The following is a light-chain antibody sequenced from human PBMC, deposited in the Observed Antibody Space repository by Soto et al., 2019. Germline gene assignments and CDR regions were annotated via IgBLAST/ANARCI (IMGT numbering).Light chain of an antibody. V-gene: IGKV1-12*01. Sequence: DIQMTQSPSSVSSSVGDRVTITCRASQAIDSWLAWYQQKPGEAPKLLIFTGSLLHSGVPPRFSGSGSGTGLTLTISSLQPEDFATYYCQQTLSFPPTFGQGTKVDIK. J-gene: IGKJ1*01. CDR1: QAIDSW. CDR2: TGS. CDR3: QQTLSFPPT.